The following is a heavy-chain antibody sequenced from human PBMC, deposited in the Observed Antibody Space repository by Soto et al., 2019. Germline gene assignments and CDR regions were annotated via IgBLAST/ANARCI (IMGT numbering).Heavy chain of an antibody. CDR3: ARDLGVGLVDY. D-gene: IGHD6-19*01. CDR1: GYTFTSYG. V-gene: IGHV1-18*01. CDR2: ISAYNGNI. J-gene: IGHJ4*02. Sequence: QVQLVQSGAEVKKPGASVKVSCKASGYTFTSYGISWVRQAPGQGLEWMGWISAYNGNIKYAQKLQGRVTMTTVTSTSTAYMERRSLRSDDTAVYYCARDLGVGLVDYWGQGTLVTVSS.